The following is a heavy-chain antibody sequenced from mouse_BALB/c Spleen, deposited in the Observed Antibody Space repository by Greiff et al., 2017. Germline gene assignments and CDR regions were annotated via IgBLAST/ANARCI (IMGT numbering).Heavy chain of an antibody. CDR2: ILPGSGST. CDR3: ARWVRRGYDSAMDY. CDR1: GYTFSSYW. V-gene: IGHV1-9*01. D-gene: IGHD2-2*01. J-gene: IGHJ4*01. Sequence: QVQLKQSGAELMKPGASVKISCKATGYTFSSYWIEWVKQRPGHGLEWIGEILPGSGSTNYNEKFKGKATFTADTSSNTAYMQLSSLTSEDSAVYYCARWVRRGYDSAMDYWGQGTSVTVSS.